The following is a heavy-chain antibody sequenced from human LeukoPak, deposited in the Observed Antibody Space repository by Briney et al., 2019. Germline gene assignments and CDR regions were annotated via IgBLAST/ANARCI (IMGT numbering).Heavy chain of an antibody. Sequence: SETLSLTCTVSGYSISSGYYWGWIRQPPGKGLEWIGSIYYSGSTYYNPSLKSRVTISVDTSKNQFSLKLSSVTAADTAVYYCASIRGDWRDTLGVDYWGQGTLVTVSS. CDR1: GYSISSGYY. CDR3: ASIRGDWRDTLGVDY. D-gene: IGHD2-21*02. V-gene: IGHV4-38-2*02. J-gene: IGHJ4*02. CDR2: IYYSGST.